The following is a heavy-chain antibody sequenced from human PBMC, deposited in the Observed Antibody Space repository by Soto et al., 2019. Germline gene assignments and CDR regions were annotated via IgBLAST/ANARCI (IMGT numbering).Heavy chain of an antibody. CDR2: ISAYNGNT. D-gene: IGHD4-17*01. V-gene: IGHV1-18*01. CDR3: ARADYGDYPTRVDAFDI. Sequence: GASVKVSCKASGYTFTSYGISWVRQAPGHGLEWMGWISAYNGNTNYAQKLQGRVTMTTDTSTSTAYMELRSLRSDDTAVYYCARADYGDYPTRVDAFDIWGQGTMVTVSS. J-gene: IGHJ3*02. CDR1: GYTFTSYG.